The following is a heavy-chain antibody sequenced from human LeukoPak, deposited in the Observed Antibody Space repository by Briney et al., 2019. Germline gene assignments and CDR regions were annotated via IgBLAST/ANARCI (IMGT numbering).Heavy chain of an antibody. V-gene: IGHV4-34*01. Sequence: SETLSLTCAVYGGSFSGYYWSWIRQPPGKGLEWIGEINHSGSTNYNPSLKSRVTISVDTSKNKFSLKLSSVTAADTAVYYCAISLGIAEDYWGQGTLVTVSS. CDR1: GGSFSGYY. CDR3: AISLGIAEDY. J-gene: IGHJ4*02. CDR2: INHSGST. D-gene: IGHD6-13*01.